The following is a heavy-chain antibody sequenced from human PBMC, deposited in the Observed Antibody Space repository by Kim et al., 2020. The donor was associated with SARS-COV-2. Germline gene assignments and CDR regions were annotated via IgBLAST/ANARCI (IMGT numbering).Heavy chain of an antibody. J-gene: IGHJ4*02. Sequence: AGSVQSRRTISPDTSKNQFSLQLNSVTPEDTAVYYCARDPSLSAAGFFDYWGQGTLVTVSS. D-gene: IGHD6-13*01. V-gene: IGHV6-1*01. CDR3: ARDPSLSAAGFFDY.